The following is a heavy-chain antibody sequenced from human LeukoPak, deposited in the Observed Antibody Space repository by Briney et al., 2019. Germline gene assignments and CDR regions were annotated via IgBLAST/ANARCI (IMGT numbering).Heavy chain of an antibody. J-gene: IGHJ3*02. V-gene: IGHV3-48*01. CDR2: ISSSSSTI. D-gene: IGHD2-15*01. Sequence: PGGSLRLSCAASGFTFSSYSMNWVRQAPGKGLEWVSYISSSSSTIYYADSVKGRFTISRDNAKNSLYLQMNRLRAEDTAVYYCAKESKRYCSGGSCYQTAFDIWGQGTMVTVSS. CDR3: AKESKRYCSGGSCYQTAFDI. CDR1: GFTFSSYS.